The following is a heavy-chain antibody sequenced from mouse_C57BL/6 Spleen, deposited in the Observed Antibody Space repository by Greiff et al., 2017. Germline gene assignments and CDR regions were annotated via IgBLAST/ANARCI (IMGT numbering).Heavy chain of an antibody. CDR2: IDPENGDT. D-gene: IGHD4-1*01. CDR3: TTGLGRFAY. CDR1: GFNIKDDY. V-gene: IGHV14-4*01. Sequence: EVKLMESGAELVRPGASVKLSCTASGFNIKDDYMHWVKQRPEQGLEWIGWIDPENGDTEYASKFQGKATITADTSSNTAYLQLSSLTSEDTAVYYCTTGLGRFAYWGQGTLVTVSA. J-gene: IGHJ3*01.